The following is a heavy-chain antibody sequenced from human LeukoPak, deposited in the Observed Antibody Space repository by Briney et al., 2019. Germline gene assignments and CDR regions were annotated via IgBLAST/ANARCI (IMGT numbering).Heavy chain of an antibody. CDR1: GFTFSSYE. D-gene: IGHD3-10*01. Sequence: PGGSLRLSCAASGFTFSSYEMNWVRQAPGKGLEWVSYVSSSGSTIYYADSVRGRFTISRDNAKNLLNLQMNSLRAEDTAVYYCASAYYDSGNYPYYFDSWGQGALVTVSS. J-gene: IGHJ4*02. V-gene: IGHV3-48*03. CDR2: VSSSGSTI. CDR3: ASAYYDSGNYPYYFDS.